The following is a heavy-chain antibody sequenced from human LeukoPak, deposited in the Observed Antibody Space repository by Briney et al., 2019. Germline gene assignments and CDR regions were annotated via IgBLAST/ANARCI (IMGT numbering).Heavy chain of an antibody. J-gene: IGHJ4*02. CDR3: ARGVPTDVKSYYFDY. V-gene: IGHV4-34*01. Sequence: PGGSLRLYCAASGFTVSSNYMSWIRQPPGKGLEWIGEINHSGSTNYNPSLKSRVAISVDTSKNQFSLKLSSVTAADTAVYYCARGVPTDVKSYYFDYWGQGTLVTVSS. CDR2: INHSGST. CDR1: GFTVSSNY. D-gene: IGHD2-2*01.